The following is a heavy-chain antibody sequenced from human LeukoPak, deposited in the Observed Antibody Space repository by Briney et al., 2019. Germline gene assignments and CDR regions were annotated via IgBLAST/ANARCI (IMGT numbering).Heavy chain of an antibody. J-gene: IGHJ4*01. D-gene: IGHD3-22*01. V-gene: IGHV3-23*01. CDR1: GFTFSRHA. CDR3: ARDEYYDTSGYYGYYFDF. CDR2: ISGGADST. Sequence: GGSLRLSCVMSGFTFSRHAMNWVRQAQGKGLEWVSAISGGADSTFYSDSVQGRFTISRDNYENTLYLQMNSLRAEDTAVYYCARDEYYDTSGYYGYYFDFWGHGTLVTVSS.